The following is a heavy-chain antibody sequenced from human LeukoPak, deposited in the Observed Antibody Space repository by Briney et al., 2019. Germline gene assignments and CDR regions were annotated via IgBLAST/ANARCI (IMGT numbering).Heavy chain of an antibody. CDR2: LSGSGTAT. CDR3: AKHLGSHSFLFYYMDV. J-gene: IGHJ6*03. V-gene: IGHV3-23*01. D-gene: IGHD2-21*01. Sequence: GGSLRLSCEASQFTFSRFAMSWIRQAPGTGLEWVSTLSGSGTATYYADSVKGRFTTSRDNSKDTLYLQMDKLRVDDTAVYYCAKHLGSHSFLFYYMDVWGTGTSVIVSS. CDR1: QFTFSRFA.